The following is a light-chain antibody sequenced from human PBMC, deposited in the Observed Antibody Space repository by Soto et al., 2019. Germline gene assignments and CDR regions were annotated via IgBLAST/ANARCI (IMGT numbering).Light chain of an antibody. CDR2: DVS. J-gene: IGLJ1*01. V-gene: IGLV2-11*01. CDR3: CSYAGSSTLEV. Sequence: QSALTQPRSVSGSPGQSVTISCTGTRSDVGGYKYVSWYQHHPGKAPKVMIYDVSKRPSGVPDRFSGSKSGNTASLTISGLQAEDEADYYCCSYAGSSTLEVFGSGTKLTVL. CDR1: RSDVGGYKY.